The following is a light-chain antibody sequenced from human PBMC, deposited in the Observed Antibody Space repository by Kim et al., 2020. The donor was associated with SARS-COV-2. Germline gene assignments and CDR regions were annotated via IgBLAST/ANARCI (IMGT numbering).Light chain of an antibody. CDR3: TPRNTNDLVL. J-gene: IGLJ2*01. CDR2: GKN. Sequence: VAWGTARSITRQGDSLIYYYATWHQQTPGQATIILNYGKNRRPSGIPDRFCGTSSRNAASMTIAGTPAGDAADYYGTPRNTNDLVLFGGGTQLTVL. V-gene: IGLV3-19*01. CDR1: SLIYYY.